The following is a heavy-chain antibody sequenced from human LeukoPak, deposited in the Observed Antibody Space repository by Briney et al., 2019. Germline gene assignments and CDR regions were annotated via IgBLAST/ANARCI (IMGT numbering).Heavy chain of an antibody. D-gene: IGHD6-6*01. J-gene: IGHJ6*03. CDR2: IYYSGST. Sequence: SETLSLTCTVSGGSISSYYWSWIRQPPGKGLEWIGYIYYSGSTNYNPPLKSRVTISVDTSKNQFSLKLSSVTAADTAVYYCARSIEGPLYYFCMDVWGKGTTVTVSS. CDR3: ARSIEGPLYYFCMDV. V-gene: IGHV4-59*08. CDR1: GGSISSYY.